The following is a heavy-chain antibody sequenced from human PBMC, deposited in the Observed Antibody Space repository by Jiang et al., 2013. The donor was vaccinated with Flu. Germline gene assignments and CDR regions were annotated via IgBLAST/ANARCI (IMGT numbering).Heavy chain of an antibody. CDR3: ARDWTAAGTVGYYYYGMDV. V-gene: IGHV6-1*01. J-gene: IGHJ6*02. D-gene: IGHD6-13*01. CDR2: TYYRSKWYN. Sequence: QTLSLTCAISGDSVSSNSAAWNWIRQSPSRGLEWLGRTYYRSKWYNDYAVSVKSRITINPDTSKNQFSLQLNSVTPEDTAVYYCARDWTAAGTVGYYYYGMDVWGQGTTVTVS. CDR1: GDSVSSNSAA.